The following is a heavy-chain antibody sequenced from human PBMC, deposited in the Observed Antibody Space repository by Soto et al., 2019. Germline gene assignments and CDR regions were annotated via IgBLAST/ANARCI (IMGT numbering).Heavy chain of an antibody. J-gene: IGHJ3*02. CDR2: IYYTGST. CDR3: ARVEDYYGSGSYYKWAFET. D-gene: IGHD3-10*01. V-gene: IGHV4-59*12. CDR1: GGSTSNNY. Sequence: SETLSLTCSVSGGSTSNNYWSWIRQPPWKGLEWIGYIYYTGSTNYNPSLKSRVTISLDASKNQFSLKLSSVTAADTAVYYCARVEDYYGSGSYYKWAFETWGQETIVIVSS.